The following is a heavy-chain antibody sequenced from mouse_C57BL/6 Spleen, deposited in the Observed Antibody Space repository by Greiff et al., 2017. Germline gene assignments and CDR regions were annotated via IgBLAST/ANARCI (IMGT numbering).Heavy chain of an antibody. CDR3: ARSDGGFDD. J-gene: IGHJ2*01. CDR1: GYTFTSYW. Sequence: QVQLQQPGAELVMPGASVKLSCKASGYTFTSYWMHWVKQRPGQGLEWIGEIDPSDSYTNYNQKFKGKSTLTVDKSSSTAYMQLSSLTSEDSAVYYCARSDGGFDDWGQCTTLTVSS. V-gene: IGHV1-69*01. CDR2: IDPSDSYT.